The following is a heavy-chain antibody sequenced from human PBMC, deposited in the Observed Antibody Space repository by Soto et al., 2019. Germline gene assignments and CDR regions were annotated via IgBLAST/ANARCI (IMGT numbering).Heavy chain of an antibody. CDR1: GFTFRTYT. V-gene: IGHV3-21*01. Sequence: EVQLVESGGGLVKPGGSLRLSCVASGFTFRTYTMNWVRQAPGKGLEWVSGIRGFSPYTFYAESVKGRFTISRDNAKHSLYLQMNSLGVEDTAVYYCARDRGYDAHDYYYNAMDVWGQGTTVTVSS. CDR2: IRGFSPYT. CDR3: ARDRGYDAHDYYYNAMDV. D-gene: IGHD2-15*01. J-gene: IGHJ6*02.